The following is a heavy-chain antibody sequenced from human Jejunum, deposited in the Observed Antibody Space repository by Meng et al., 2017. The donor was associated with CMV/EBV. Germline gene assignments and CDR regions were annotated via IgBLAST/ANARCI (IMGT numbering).Heavy chain of an antibody. V-gene: IGHV4-39*01. D-gene: IGHD3-9*01. CDR2: IYYSGST. Sequence: SGGSISSSSYYWGWIRQPPGKGLEWIGTIYYSGSTYYNPSLKSRVTISVDTSKNQFSLKLSSVTAADTAVYYCARHVYYDILTLFDYWGQGTLVTVSS. CDR1: GGSISSSSYY. CDR3: ARHVYYDILTLFDY. J-gene: IGHJ4*02.